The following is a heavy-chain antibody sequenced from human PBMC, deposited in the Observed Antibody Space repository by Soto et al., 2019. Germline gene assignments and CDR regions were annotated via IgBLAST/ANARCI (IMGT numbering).Heavy chain of an antibody. CDR2: INHSGST. J-gene: IGHJ4*02. CDR1: GGSFSGYY. CDR3: ERGNAESSGYSEISDYFDY. V-gene: IGHV4-34*01. Sequence: QVQLQQWGAGLLKPSETLSLTCAVYGGSFSGYYWSWIRQPPGKGLEWIGEINHSGSTNYNPSLKSRVTITVDTSKNQFSLKLSTVTAADTAVYYCERGNAESSGYSEISDYFDYWGQGTLVTVSS. D-gene: IGHD3-22*01.